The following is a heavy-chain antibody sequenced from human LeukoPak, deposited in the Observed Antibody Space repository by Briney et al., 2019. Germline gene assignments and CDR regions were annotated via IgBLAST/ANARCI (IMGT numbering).Heavy chain of an antibody. D-gene: IGHD3-22*01. CDR2: IVVGSGNT. V-gene: IGHV1-58*02. Sequence: GASVKVSCKASGFTFTSSAMQWVRQARGQRLEWIGWIVVGSGNTNYAQKFQERVTITRDMSTSTAYMELSSLRSEDTAVYYCAADTSDSSGYYPGGYWGQGTLVTVSS. J-gene: IGHJ4*02. CDR1: GFTFTSSA. CDR3: AADTSDSSGYYPGGY.